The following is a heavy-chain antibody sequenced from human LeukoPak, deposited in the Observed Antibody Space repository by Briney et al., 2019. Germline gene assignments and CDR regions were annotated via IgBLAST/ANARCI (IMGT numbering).Heavy chain of an antibody. D-gene: IGHD6-6*01. J-gene: IGHJ5*02. Sequence: PSEPLSLTCTVSGGFISSSSHYWAWIRQPPGKGLEWIGSIYYSGSTYYSPSLKSRVTISVDTSKNQFSLKLSSVTAADTAVYYCAREQNSSAGSWGQGTLVTVSS. CDR1: GGFISSSSHY. V-gene: IGHV4-39*07. CDR3: AREQNSSAGS. CDR2: IYYSGST.